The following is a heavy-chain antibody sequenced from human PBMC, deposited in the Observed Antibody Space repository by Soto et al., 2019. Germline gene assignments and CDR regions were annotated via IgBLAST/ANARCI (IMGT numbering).Heavy chain of an antibody. CDR3: ARASYYDSSGYYLGSDAFDI. J-gene: IGHJ3*02. Sequence: GGSLRLSCAASGFTFSSYGMHWVRQAPGKGLEWVAVIWYDGSNKYYADSVKGRFTISRDNSKNTLYLQMNSLRAEDTAVYYCARASYYDSSGYYLGSDAFDIWGQGTMVTVSS. CDR2: IWYDGSNK. CDR1: GFTFSSYG. V-gene: IGHV3-33*01. D-gene: IGHD3-22*01.